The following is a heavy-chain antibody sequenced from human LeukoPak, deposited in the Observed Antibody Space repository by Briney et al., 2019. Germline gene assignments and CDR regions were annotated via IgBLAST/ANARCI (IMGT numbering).Heavy chain of an antibody. CDR3: ARDWDSSSRGADYYYYGMDV. CDR1: GFTFSSYG. Sequence: PGGSLRLSCAASGFTFSSYGMHWVRQAPGKGLEWVAVIWYDGSNKYYADSVKGRFTISRDNSKNTLYLQMNSLRAEGTAVYYCARDWDSSSRGADYYYYGMDVWGQGTTVTVSS. D-gene: IGHD6-6*01. V-gene: IGHV3-33*01. CDR2: IWYDGSNK. J-gene: IGHJ6*02.